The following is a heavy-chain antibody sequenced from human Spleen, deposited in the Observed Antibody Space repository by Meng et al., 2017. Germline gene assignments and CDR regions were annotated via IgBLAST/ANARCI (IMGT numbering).Heavy chain of an antibody. CDR3: SGHVDY. V-gene: IGHV3-15*01. Sequence: GGSLRLSCAASGFTFSNAWMSWVRQAPGKGLEWVGRIKSIPDGGTTDYAAPVKGRFTISRDDSENTFYLQMNSLKTEDTAVYYCSGHVDYWGHGTLVTVSS. CDR1: GFTFSNAW. CDR2: IKSIPDGGTT. J-gene: IGHJ4*01.